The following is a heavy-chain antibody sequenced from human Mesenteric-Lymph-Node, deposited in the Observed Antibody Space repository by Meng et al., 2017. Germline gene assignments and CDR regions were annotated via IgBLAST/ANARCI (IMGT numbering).Heavy chain of an antibody. Sequence: EVQLVGSGGGFVQPGGSLSISCAASGFTFSSYAMTWVRQAPGKGLEWVSAISGSGGSTYYEDSVKGRFTISRDNSKNTLYLQMNSLRAEDTAVYYCAKGDGYYFDYWGQGILVTVSS. D-gene: IGHD5-24*01. J-gene: IGHJ4*02. V-gene: IGHV3-23*04. CDR2: ISGSGGST. CDR1: GFTFSSYA. CDR3: AKGDGYYFDY.